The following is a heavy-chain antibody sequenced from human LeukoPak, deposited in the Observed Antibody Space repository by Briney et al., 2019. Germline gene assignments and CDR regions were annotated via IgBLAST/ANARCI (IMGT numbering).Heavy chain of an antibody. CDR1: GGSISSYY. CDR3: ASTYCSSTSRYALDY. V-gene: IGHV4-59*01. D-gene: IGHD2-2*01. CDR2: IYYSGST. J-gene: IGHJ4*02. Sequence: SETLSLTCTVSGGSISSYYWSWIRQPPGKGLEWIGYIYYSGSTSYNPSLKSRVTISVDTSKNQFSLKLSSVTAADTAVYYCASTYCSSTSRYALDYWGQGTLVTVSS.